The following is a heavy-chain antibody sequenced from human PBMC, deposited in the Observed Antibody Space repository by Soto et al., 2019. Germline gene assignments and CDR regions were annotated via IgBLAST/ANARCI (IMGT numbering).Heavy chain of an antibody. CDR3: ARSGYSFAWGY. CDR1: GFLVNSAY. D-gene: IGHD5-18*01. Sequence: EVPLVESGGGLIPPGGSLRLSCAASGFLVNSAYMTWVRQAPGKGLEWLSMINSDGSTIYAESVKGRFTISRDNSKNRLDLQMNSLRAEDTAMYYCARSGYSFAWGYWGQGTLVIVTS. V-gene: IGHV3-53*01. J-gene: IGHJ4*02. CDR2: INSDGST.